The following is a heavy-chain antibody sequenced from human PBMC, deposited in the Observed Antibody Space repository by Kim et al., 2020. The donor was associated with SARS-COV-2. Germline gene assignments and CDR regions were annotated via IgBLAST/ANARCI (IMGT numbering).Heavy chain of an antibody. Sequence: SETLSLTCAVYGGSFSGYYWSWIRQPPGKGLEWIGEINHSGSTNYNPSLKSRVTISVDTSKNQFSLKLSSVTAADTAVYYCARGLEDYVWGSYRRRLYYFDYWGQGTLVTVSS. CDR3: ARGLEDYVWGSYRRRLYYFDY. CDR1: GGSFSGYY. CDR2: INHSGST. D-gene: IGHD3-16*02. V-gene: IGHV4-34*01. J-gene: IGHJ4*02.